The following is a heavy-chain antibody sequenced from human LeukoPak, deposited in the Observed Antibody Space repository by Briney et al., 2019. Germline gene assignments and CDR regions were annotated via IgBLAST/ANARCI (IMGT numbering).Heavy chain of an antibody. Sequence: PGGSLRLSRAASGFTFSSYAMSWVRQAPGKGLEWVSVISGSGGSTYYADSVKGRFTISRDNSKSTLYLQMNSLRAEDTAVYYCAKDRVIVVVPAGIPDAFDIWGQGTMVTVSS. CDR3: AKDRVIVVVPAGIPDAFDI. CDR2: ISGSGGST. D-gene: IGHD2-2*01. V-gene: IGHV3-23*01. CDR1: GFTFSSYA. J-gene: IGHJ3*02.